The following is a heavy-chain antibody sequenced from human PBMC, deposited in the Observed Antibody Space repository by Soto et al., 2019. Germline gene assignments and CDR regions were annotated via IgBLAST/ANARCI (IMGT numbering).Heavy chain of an antibody. D-gene: IGHD3-22*01. CDR2: INHSGST. V-gene: IGHV4-34*01. CDR3: ARGLYYYDSSGYRGDY. CDR1: GGSFSGYY. J-gene: IGHJ4*02. Sequence: TSETLSLTCAVYGGSFSGYYWSWIRQPPGKGLEWIGEINHSGSTNYNPSLRSRVTISVDTSKNQFSLKLSSVTAADTAVYYCARGLYYYDSSGYRGDYWGQGTLVTVSS.